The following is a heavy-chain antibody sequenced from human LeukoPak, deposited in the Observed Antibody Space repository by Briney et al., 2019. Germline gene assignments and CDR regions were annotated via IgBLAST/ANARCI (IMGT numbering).Heavy chain of an antibody. V-gene: IGHV4-31*03. D-gene: IGHD3-3*01. CDR3: ARSRFSYADDY. CDR2: IYYSGGT. Sequence: SETLSLTCTVSGGSISSGAHYWSWIRQHPGKGLEWIGYIYYSGGTYYNPSLESRVTILIDTSKNQFSLKLSSVTAADTAVYYCARSRFSYADDYWGQGTLVTVSS. J-gene: IGHJ4*02. CDR1: GGSISSGAHY.